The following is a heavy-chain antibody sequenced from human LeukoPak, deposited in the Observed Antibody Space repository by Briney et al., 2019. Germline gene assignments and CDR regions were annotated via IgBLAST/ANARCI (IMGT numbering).Heavy chain of an antibody. CDR3: AKDLYSPPPPYGMDV. CDR1: GFTFSSYG. D-gene: IGHD6-13*01. CDR2: ISYDGSNK. J-gene: IGHJ6*02. Sequence: SGGSLRLSCAASGFTFSSYGMHWVRQAPGKGLEWVAVISYDGSNKYYADSVKGRFTISRDNSKNTLYLQMNSLRAEDTAVYYCAKDLYSPPPPYGMDVWGQGTTVTVSS. V-gene: IGHV3-30*18.